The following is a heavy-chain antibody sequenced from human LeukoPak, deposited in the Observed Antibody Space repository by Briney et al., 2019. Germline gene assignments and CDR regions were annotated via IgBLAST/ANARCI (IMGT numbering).Heavy chain of an antibody. Sequence: PGGSLRLSCAASGFTVSSNYMSWVRQAPGKGLEWVSVIYSGGSTYYAGSVKGRFTISRDNSKNTLYLQMNSLRAEDTAVYYCARDWQDSYGYVADYWGQGTLVTVSS. J-gene: IGHJ4*02. D-gene: IGHD5-18*01. V-gene: IGHV3-53*01. CDR3: ARDWQDSYGYVADY. CDR1: GFTVSSNY. CDR2: IYSGGST.